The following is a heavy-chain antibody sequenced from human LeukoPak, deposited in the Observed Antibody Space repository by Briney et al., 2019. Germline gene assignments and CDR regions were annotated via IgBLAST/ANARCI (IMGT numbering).Heavy chain of an antibody. CDR2: ISGSGGST. V-gene: IGHV3-23*01. J-gene: IGHJ5*02. Sequence: GGTLRLSCAASGFTFSSYGMSWVRQAPGKGLEWVSAISGSGGSTYYADSVKGRFTISRDNSKNTLYLQMNSLRAEDTAVYYCAKDQEPGIAAAGPFDPWGQGTLVTVSS. CDR3: AKDQEPGIAAAGPFDP. D-gene: IGHD6-13*01. CDR1: GFTFSSYG.